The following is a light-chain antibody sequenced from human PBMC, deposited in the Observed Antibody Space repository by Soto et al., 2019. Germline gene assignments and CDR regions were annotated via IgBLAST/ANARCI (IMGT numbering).Light chain of an antibody. CDR1: QSITNN. V-gene: IGKV1-39*01. Sequence: DIQMTQSPSSLSASVGDRVTITCRASQSITNNLNWYQQKPGKAPKLLIYAASSLENGVPSSFSGSGSGTDFTLTISSLQPEDFVTYYCQQTYSAPYSFGQGTKLEIK. CDR3: QQTYSAPYS. CDR2: AAS. J-gene: IGKJ2*01.